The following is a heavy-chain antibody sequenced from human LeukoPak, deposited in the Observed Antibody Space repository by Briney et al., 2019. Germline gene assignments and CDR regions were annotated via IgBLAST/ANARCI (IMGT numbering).Heavy chain of an antibody. Sequence: PGGSLRLSCAASGFTFSKHGMYWVRQAPGKGLEWVAFIRYHGSNEYYADSVKGRFTISRDNSKNTLYLQMNSLRAEDTALYYCAKDIATHRRQQLAIDYWGQGTLVTVSS. J-gene: IGHJ4*02. CDR2: IRYHGSNE. D-gene: IGHD6-13*01. CDR1: GFTFSKHG. V-gene: IGHV3-30*02. CDR3: AKDIATHRRQQLAIDY.